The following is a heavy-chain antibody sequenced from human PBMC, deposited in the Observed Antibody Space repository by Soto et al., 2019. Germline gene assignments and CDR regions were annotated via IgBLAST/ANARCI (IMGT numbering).Heavy chain of an antibody. CDR2: IYYSGST. CDR3: VLTTGNWNPFDY. J-gene: IGHJ4*02. V-gene: IGHV4-39*01. CDR1: GGSISSSSYY. Sequence: PSETLSLTCTVSGGSISSSSYYWGWIRQPPGKGLEWIGSIYYSGSTYYNPSLKSRVTISVDTSKNQFSLKLSSVTAADTAVYYCVLTTGNWNPFDYWGQGTLVTVSS. D-gene: IGHD1-20*01.